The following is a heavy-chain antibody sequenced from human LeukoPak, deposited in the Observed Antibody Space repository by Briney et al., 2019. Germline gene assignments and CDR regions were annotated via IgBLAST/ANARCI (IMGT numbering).Heavy chain of an antibody. J-gene: IGHJ2*01. CDR2: TYYRSKWYS. Sequence: SQTLSLTCAISGDSVSSSSAAWTWIRQSPSRGLEWLGRTYYRSKWYSDYAVSVNTRITISPDTSKNQFSLQLNSVTPEDTAVYYCARGQANWYFDVWGRGTLVTVSS. V-gene: IGHV6-1*01. CDR3: ARGQANWYFDV. CDR1: GDSVSSSSAA.